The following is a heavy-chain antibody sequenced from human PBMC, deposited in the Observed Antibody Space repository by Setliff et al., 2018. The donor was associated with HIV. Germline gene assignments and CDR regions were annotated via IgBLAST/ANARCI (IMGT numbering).Heavy chain of an antibody. D-gene: IGHD6-13*01. CDR3: ARRDGRSMNAFEI. Sequence: GESLKISCQALDYTFTTYWIAWVRQMPGEGLEWMGIIYPDDSDIRYNPSFQNQITISADKSIATAYLQLNNLKASDTATYYCARRDGRSMNAFEIWGPGTMVTVSS. CDR1: DYTFTTYW. CDR2: IYPDDSDI. V-gene: IGHV5-51*01. J-gene: IGHJ3*02.